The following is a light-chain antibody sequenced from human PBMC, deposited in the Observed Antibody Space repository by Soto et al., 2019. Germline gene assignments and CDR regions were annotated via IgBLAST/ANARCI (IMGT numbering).Light chain of an antibody. CDR1: YSDVGTYNL. J-gene: IGLJ1*01. CDR3: CSFAGSSSYV. CDR2: EDN. Sequence: QSALTQPASVSGSPGQSITISCTGTYSDVGTYNLVSWYQQHPGEAPKLLIYEDNKRPSGVSYRCSGSKSDNTASLTISGLQAEDEAEYHCCSFAGSSSYVFGTGTKLTVL. V-gene: IGLV2-23*01.